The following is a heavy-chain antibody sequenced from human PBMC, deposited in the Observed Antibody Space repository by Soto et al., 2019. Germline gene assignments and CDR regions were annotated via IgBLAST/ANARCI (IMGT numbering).Heavy chain of an antibody. CDR3: ARHRTTGTTVDAFHI. CDR2: IYPGDSDT. J-gene: IGHJ3*02. CDR1: GYSFTKYW. Sequence: PGESLKISCKGSGYSFTKYWIGWVRHMPGKGLEWMGIIYPGDSDTRYSPSFQGQVTISADKSLSTAYLQWSSLKASDTAMYYCARHRTTGTTVDAFHIGGQGKMVTVSS. V-gene: IGHV5-51*01. D-gene: IGHD1-1*01.